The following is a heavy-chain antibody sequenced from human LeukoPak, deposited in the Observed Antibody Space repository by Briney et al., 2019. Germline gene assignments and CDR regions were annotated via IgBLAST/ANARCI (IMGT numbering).Heavy chain of an antibody. CDR3: ARAPAGDTIFGVVTHYYYYYGMDV. Sequence: ETLSLTCTVSGGSISSYYWSWIRQAPGKGLEWVSSISSGSSYIYYADSVKGRFTISRDNAKNSLYLQMNSLRAEDTAVYYCARAPAGDTIFGVVTHYYYYYGMDVWGQGTTVTVSS. V-gene: IGHV3-21*01. CDR2: ISSGSSYI. CDR1: GGSISSYY. D-gene: IGHD3-3*01. J-gene: IGHJ6*02.